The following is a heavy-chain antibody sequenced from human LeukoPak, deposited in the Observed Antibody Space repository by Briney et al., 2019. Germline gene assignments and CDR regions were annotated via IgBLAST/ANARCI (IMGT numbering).Heavy chain of an antibody. CDR3: AKFGYSDWLSHFDY. Sequence: GGSLRLSCAASGFTFSSYAMSWVRQAPGKGLEWVSGISGSGGSTNYADSVKGRFTISRDNSKNTLYLQMNSPRAEDTAVYYCAKFGYSDWLSHFDYLGQGTLVTVSS. CDR1: GFTFSSYA. CDR2: ISGSGGST. V-gene: IGHV3-23*01. J-gene: IGHJ4*02. D-gene: IGHD3-9*01.